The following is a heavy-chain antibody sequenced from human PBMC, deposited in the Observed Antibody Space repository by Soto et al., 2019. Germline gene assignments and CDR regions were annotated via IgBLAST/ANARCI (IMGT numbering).Heavy chain of an antibody. V-gene: IGHV3-21*06. CDR2: ISSGSSYI. CDR3: ARSSGGSGKLWNYYGMDV. D-gene: IGHD3-10*01. CDR1: GFTFSSYS. J-gene: IGHJ6*02. Sequence: GGSLRLSCAASGFTFSSYSMNWVRQAPGKGLEWVSSISSGSSYIYYADSAKGRFTISRDNAKNSLYLQMNSLRAEDTAVYYYARSSGGSGKLWNYYGMDVWGQGTTVTVS.